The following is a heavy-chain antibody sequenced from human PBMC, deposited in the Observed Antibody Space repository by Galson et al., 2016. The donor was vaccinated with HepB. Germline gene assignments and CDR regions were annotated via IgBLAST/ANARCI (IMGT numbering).Heavy chain of an antibody. J-gene: IGHJ3*01. CDR3: ASAKAAGTAFYL. Sequence: CAISGDSVSNDHSAWHWIRQSASRGLEWLGRTYYRSEWYHDYAESVQGRIAIIPDTSTNQLSLQLNTVTPEDTAPYYCASAKAAGTAFYLWGQGTMVTVSS. D-gene: IGHD6-13*01. V-gene: IGHV6-1*01. CDR2: TYYRSEWYH. CDR1: GDSVSNDHSA.